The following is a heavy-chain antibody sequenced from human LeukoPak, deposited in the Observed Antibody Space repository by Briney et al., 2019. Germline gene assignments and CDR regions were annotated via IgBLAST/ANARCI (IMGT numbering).Heavy chain of an antibody. Sequence: GGSLRLSCAASGFTFSSYAMYWVRQAPGKGLEWVSGIFGSGGSTHYADSVKGRFTISRDNSKNTVYLQINSLRAEDTAVYYCAKTTTGYSSGRFPGWPVDYWGQGTLVTVSS. D-gene: IGHD6-19*01. J-gene: IGHJ4*02. CDR3: AKTTTGYSSGRFPGWPVDY. CDR1: GFTFSSYA. CDR2: IFGSGGST. V-gene: IGHV3-23*01.